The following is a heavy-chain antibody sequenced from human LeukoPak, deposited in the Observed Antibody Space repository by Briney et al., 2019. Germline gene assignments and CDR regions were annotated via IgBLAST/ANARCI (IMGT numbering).Heavy chain of an antibody. CDR3: ARDLACHYYGSGSSFDY. CDR1: GFTFSNYW. V-gene: IGHV3-7*01. D-gene: IGHD3-10*01. J-gene: IGHJ4*02. CDR2: IREDGSEK. Sequence: GGSLRLSCAASGFTFSNYWMSWVRQAPGKGLEWVANIREDGSEKYHVDSVKGQFTISRDNAKNSLFLQMDSLRAEDTAVYYCARDLACHYYGSGSSFDYWGQGTLVTVS.